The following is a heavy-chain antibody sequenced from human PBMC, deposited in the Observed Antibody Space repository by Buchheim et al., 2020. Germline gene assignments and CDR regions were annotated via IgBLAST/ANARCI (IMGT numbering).Heavy chain of an antibody. J-gene: IGHJ4*02. Sequence: QVQLVESEGGVVQPGKSLRLSCAASGFTFSSYGMHWVRQAPGKGLEWVAVISYDGSNKYYADSVKGRFTISRDNSKNTLYLQMNSLRAEDTAVYYCAKGPYYDFWSGYFWGQGTL. CDR1: GFTFSSYG. V-gene: IGHV3-30*18. D-gene: IGHD3-3*01. CDR2: ISYDGSNK. CDR3: AKGPYYDFWSGYF.